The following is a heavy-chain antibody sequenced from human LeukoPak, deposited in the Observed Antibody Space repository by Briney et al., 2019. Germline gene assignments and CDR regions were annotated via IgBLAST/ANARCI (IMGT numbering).Heavy chain of an antibody. CDR3: ARIGHPWGIEDAFDI. J-gene: IGHJ3*02. D-gene: IGHD3-16*01. CDR1: GDTVSRNSAT. Sequence: TLQTLSLSSAISGDTVSRNSATWNWIRHSPSRGLGWLGRTYFTSKWYSDYAGSVKSRTYINPDTSKNQFSLQLNSVTPEDTAVYYCARIGHPWGIEDAFDIWGQGTMVTVSS. CDR2: TYFTSKWYS. V-gene: IGHV6-1*01.